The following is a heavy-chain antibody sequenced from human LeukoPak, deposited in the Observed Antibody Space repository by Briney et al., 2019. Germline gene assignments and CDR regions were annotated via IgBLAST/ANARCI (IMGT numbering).Heavy chain of an antibody. V-gene: IGHV3-30*02. CDR3: AKGEIAARTYFDY. D-gene: IGHD6-6*01. CDR2: IRYDGSNK. Sequence: PGRSLRLSCAASGFTFSSYGMHWVRQAPGKGLEWVAFIRYDGSNKYYADSVKGRFTISRDNSKNTLYLQMNSLRAEDTAVYYCAKGEIAARTYFDYWGQGTLVTVSS. J-gene: IGHJ4*02. CDR1: GFTFSSYG.